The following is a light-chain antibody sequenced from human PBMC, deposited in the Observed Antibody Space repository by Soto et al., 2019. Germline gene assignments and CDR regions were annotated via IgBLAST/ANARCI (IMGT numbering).Light chain of an antibody. V-gene: IGLV8-61*01. CDR1: SGSVSTTNY. CDR3: FLFIGTIWV. Sequence: QAVVTQEPSFSVSPGGTVTLTCALSSGSVSTTNYPSWYQQTPGQAPRTLIFSTNTRSSGVPDRFSGSILGNKAALTITGDQADDESDYYCFLFIGTIWVFGGGTKLTVL. J-gene: IGLJ3*02. CDR2: STN.